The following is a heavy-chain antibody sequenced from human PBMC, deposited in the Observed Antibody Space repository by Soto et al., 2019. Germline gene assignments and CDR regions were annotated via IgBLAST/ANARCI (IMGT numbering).Heavy chain of an antibody. D-gene: IGHD3-22*01. J-gene: IGHJ4*02. CDR1: GGSFSGYY. Sequence: QVQLQQWGAGLLKPSETLSLTCAVYGGSFSGYYWSWIRQPPGKGLEWIGEINHSGSTNYNPSLKSRVTISVDTSKNQFSLKLSSVTAADTAVYYCARQPVFFYSSGYYARFFDYWGQGTLVPVSS. CDR2: INHSGST. V-gene: IGHV4-34*01. CDR3: ARQPVFFYSSGYYARFFDY.